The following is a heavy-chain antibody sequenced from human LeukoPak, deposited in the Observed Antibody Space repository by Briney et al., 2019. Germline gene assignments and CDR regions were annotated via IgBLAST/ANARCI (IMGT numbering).Heavy chain of an antibody. J-gene: IGHJ5*02. D-gene: IGHD3-10*01. CDR1: GFTFSSYG. V-gene: IGHV3-30*02. Sequence: SGGSLRLSCAASGFTFSSYGMHWVRQAPGKGLEWVAFIRYDGSNKYYADSVKGRFTISRDNSKNTLYLQMNSLRAEDTAVYYCAKIYGSGSYYLWGFDPWGQGTLVTVSS. CDR2: IRYDGSNK. CDR3: AKIYGSGSYYLWGFDP.